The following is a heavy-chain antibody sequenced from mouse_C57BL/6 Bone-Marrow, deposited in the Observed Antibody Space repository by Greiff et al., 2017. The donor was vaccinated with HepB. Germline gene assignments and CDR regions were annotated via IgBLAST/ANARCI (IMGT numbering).Heavy chain of an antibody. CDR1: GYTFTNYW. CDR3: AFYYGNHYYAMDY. Sequence: QVQLQQSGAELVRPGTSVKMSCKASGYTFTNYWIGWAKQRPGHGLEWIGDIYPGGGYTNYNEKFKGKATLTADKSSSTAYMQFSSLTSEDSAIYYCAFYYGNHYYAMDYWGQGTSVTVSS. CDR2: IYPGGGYT. V-gene: IGHV1-63*01. J-gene: IGHJ4*01. D-gene: IGHD2-1*01.